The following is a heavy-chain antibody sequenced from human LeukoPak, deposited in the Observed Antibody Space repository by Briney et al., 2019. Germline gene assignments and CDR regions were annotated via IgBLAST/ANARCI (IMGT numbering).Heavy chain of an antibody. CDR2: ISGGGLST. D-gene: IGHD3-3*01. CDR1: GFTFSSYA. CDR3: ARARSDFWSGPPGMDV. V-gene: IGHV3-23*01. Sequence: GGSLRLSCAASGFTFSSYAMNWVRQAPGKGLEWVSAISGGGLSTYYADSVKGRFTISRDNSKNTLYLQMNSLRAEDTAVYYRARARSDFWSGPPGMDVWGQGTTVTVSS. J-gene: IGHJ6*02.